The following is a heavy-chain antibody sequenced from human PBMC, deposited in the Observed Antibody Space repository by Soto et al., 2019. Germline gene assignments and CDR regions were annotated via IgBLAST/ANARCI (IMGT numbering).Heavy chain of an antibody. Sequence: PGGSLRLSCAASGVTFGDYTMHWVRQAPGKGLEWVSLISGDGGSTYYADSVKGRFTISRDNSKNSLYLQMNSLRTEDTALYYCATDICSSTSCPLYYYYYVMDVWGQGTTVTVSS. J-gene: IGHJ6*02. CDR3: ATDICSSTSCPLYYYYYVMDV. D-gene: IGHD2-2*01. CDR1: GVTFGDYT. V-gene: IGHV3-43*01. CDR2: ISGDGGST.